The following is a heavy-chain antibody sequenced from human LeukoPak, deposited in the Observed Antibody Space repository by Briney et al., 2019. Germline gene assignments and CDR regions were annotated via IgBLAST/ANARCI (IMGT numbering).Heavy chain of an antibody. J-gene: IGHJ4*02. D-gene: IGHD3-10*01. CDR2: IYHSGST. CDR1: GGSISSGGYS. Sequence: SQTLSLTCAVSGGSISSGGYSWSWIRQPPGNGLEWIGYIYHSGSTYYNPSLRSRVTMSADTSKNQFSLKLTSVTAADTAVYYCARDERGSYFPYWGQGSLVTVSS. CDR3: ARDERGSYFPY. V-gene: IGHV4-30-2*01.